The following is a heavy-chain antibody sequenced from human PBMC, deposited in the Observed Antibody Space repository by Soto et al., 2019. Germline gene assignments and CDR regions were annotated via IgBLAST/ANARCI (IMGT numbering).Heavy chain of an antibody. CDR2: INPILSMS. Sequence: QVQLVQSGAEVKKPGSSVRVSCKASGDTFTFYSINWVRQAPGLGLEWMGRINPILSMSNYAQRFQCRVTMTAEKTTSTAYMELSSLRSEDTAMYYCASSYGSGYRAFDYWGQGALVTVSS. D-gene: IGHD3-10*01. CDR1: GDTFTFYS. CDR3: ASSYGSGYRAFDY. J-gene: IGHJ4*02. V-gene: IGHV1-69*02.